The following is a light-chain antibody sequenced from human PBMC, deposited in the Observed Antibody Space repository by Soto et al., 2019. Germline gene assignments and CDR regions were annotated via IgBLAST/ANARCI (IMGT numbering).Light chain of an antibody. Sequence: EIVLTQSPGTLSLSPGERATLSCRASQSVSSSYVAWYQQKPGQAPRLLIYGASSRATGIPDRFSGSGSGTDFSLSISRLEPEDSAMYYCQQYGSSPPWTFGQGTKVEIK. CDR3: QQYGSSPPWT. V-gene: IGKV3-20*01. CDR1: QSVSSSY. CDR2: GAS. J-gene: IGKJ1*01.